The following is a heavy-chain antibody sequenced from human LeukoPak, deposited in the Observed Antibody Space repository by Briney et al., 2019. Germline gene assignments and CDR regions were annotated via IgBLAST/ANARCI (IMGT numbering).Heavy chain of an antibody. CDR3: ARVGLEGTWDDAFDI. CDR1: GGAISSYY. J-gene: IGHJ3*02. CDR2: IYISGST. V-gene: IGHV4-4*07. D-gene: IGHD1-26*01. Sequence: PSETLSLTCTVSGGAISSYYWSWIRQPAGKGLEWIGGIYISGSTNYNPSLKRRVTMSVDTSKNHFSLKLRSVTAADTAVYYCARVGLEGTWDDAFDIWGQGTMVTVSS.